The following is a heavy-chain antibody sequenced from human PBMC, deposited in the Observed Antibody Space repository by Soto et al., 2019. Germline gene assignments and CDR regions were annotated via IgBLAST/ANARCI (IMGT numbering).Heavy chain of an antibody. J-gene: IGHJ6*02. CDR3: ARATIFGVFIIGYYYGMDV. D-gene: IGHD3-3*01. Sequence: SQTLSLTCAISGDSVSSNSAAWNWIRQSPSRGLEWLGRTYYRSKWYNDYAVSVKSRITINPDTSKNQFSLQLNSVTPEDTAVYYCARATIFGVFIIGYYYGMDVWGQGTTVTVSS. V-gene: IGHV6-1*01. CDR1: GDSVSSNSAA. CDR2: TYYRSKWYN.